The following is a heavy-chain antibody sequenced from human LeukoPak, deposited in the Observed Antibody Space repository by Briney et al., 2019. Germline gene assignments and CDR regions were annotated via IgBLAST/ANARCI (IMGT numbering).Heavy chain of an antibody. CDR3: ARQTTVTTGFDP. V-gene: IGHV1-69*05. J-gene: IGHJ5*02. Sequence: SSEKVSYKASGGTFRSYAISWVQQAPGQGREWMERIIPIFGTATYAQKFRGRVTITTDESTSTAYMELSSLRSEDTAVYYCARQTTVTTGFDPWGQGTLVTVSS. D-gene: IGHD4-11*01. CDR2: IIPIFGTA. CDR1: GGTFRSYA.